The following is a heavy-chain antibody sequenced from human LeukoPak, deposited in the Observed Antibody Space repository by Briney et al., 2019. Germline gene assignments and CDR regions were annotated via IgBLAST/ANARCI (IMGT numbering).Heavy chain of an antibody. CDR2: IIPILGIA. Sequence: SVKVSCKASGGTFSSYAISWVRQAPGQGLEWMGRIIPILGIANYAQKFQGRVTITADKSTSTAYMELSSLRSEDTAVYYCARAFSSGPPRDAFDIWGQGTMVTVSS. J-gene: IGHJ3*02. CDR3: ARAFSSGPPRDAFDI. D-gene: IGHD3-22*01. V-gene: IGHV1-69*04. CDR1: GGTFSSYA.